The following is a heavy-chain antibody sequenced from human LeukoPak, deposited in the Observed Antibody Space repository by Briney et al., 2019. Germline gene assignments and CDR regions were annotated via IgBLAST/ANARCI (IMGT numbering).Heavy chain of an antibody. J-gene: IGHJ4*02. V-gene: IGHV3-9*01. D-gene: IGHD3-22*01. CDR2: ISWNSGSI. Sequence: GRSPRLSCAASGFTFDDYAMHWVRQAPGKGLEWVSGISWNSGSIGYADSVKGRFTIARDNAKNSLYLQMDSLRAEDTALYYCAKMGYYDSSGYHAWFDYWGQGTLVTVSS. CDR1: GFTFDDYA. CDR3: AKMGYYDSSGYHAWFDY.